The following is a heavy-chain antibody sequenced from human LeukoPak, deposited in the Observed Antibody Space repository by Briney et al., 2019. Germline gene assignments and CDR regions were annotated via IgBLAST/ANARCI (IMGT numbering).Heavy chain of an antibody. Sequence: GGSLRLSCAASGFTFSSYAMNWVRQAPGKGLEWLSYISRSSETILYANSVQGRVTISRDNAKNSLYLQMNSLRAEDTAVYYCASLPTPSGYYDYYYSYGMDVWGQGTTVIVSS. D-gene: IGHD3-3*01. J-gene: IGHJ6*02. CDR2: ISRSSETI. V-gene: IGHV3-48*01. CDR1: GFTFSSYA. CDR3: ASLPTPSGYYDYYYSYGMDV.